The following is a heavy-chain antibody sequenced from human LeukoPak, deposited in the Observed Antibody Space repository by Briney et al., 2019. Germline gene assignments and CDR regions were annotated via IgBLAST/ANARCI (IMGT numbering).Heavy chain of an antibody. CDR3: ARGGGYYYYYMDV. J-gene: IGHJ6*03. Sequence: SETLSLTCAVYGVSFSGYYWSWIRQPPGKGLEWIGEINHSGSTNYNPSLKSRVTISVDTSKNQFSLKLSSVTAADTAVYYCARGGGYYYYYMDVWGKGTTVTVSS. CDR2: INHSGST. CDR1: GVSFSGYY. V-gene: IGHV4-34*01.